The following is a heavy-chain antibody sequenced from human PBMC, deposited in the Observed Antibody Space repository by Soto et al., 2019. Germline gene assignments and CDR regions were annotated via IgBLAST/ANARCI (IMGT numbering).Heavy chain of an antibody. CDR2: FYGGGRR. V-gene: IGHV3-53*03. J-gene: IGHJ5*02. Sequence: EVQMVESGGGLIQPGGSLKLSCAVSGFGVTESETYVSWIRQAPGKGLEWVAAFYGGGRRNYAASVKGRFVISRDKSENSVFLQLNLVRVEDTAVYYCAREVVVGATAKFDRWGQGTMVIVSP. D-gene: IGHD2-21*01. CDR1: GFGVTESETY. CDR3: AREVVVGATAKFDR.